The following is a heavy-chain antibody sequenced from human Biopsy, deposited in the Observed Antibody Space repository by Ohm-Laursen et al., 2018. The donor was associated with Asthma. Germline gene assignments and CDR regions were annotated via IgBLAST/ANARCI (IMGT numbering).Heavy chain of an antibody. CDR1: GFTFSSYA. CDR2: ISYDGSNK. D-gene: IGHD6-19*01. CDR3: AREGVAVAHFDY. Sequence: SLRLSCAASGFTFSSYAMHWVRQAPGKGLEWVAVISYDGSNKYYADSVKGRFTISRDNSKNTLYLQMNSLRAEDTAVYYCAREGVAVAHFDYWGQGTLVTVSS. J-gene: IGHJ4*02. V-gene: IGHV3-30-3*01.